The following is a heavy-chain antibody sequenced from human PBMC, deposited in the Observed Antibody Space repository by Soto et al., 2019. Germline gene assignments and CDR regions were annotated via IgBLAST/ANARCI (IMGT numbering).Heavy chain of an antibody. CDR1: GDSINTYY. D-gene: IGHD6-6*01. CDR3: ARVPQLVVFDS. J-gene: IGHJ4*02. Sequence: SETLSLTCTVSGDSINTYYWSWIRQPPGKGLEWIGYIYYSGSTNYNPSLKGRVTISIDTSKNQFSLKLSSVTAADTAVYYCARVPQLVVFDSWGQGTLVTVSS. V-gene: IGHV4-59*01. CDR2: IYYSGST.